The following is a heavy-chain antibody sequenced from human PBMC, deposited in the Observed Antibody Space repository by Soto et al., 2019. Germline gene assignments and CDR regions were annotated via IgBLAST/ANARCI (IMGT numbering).Heavy chain of an antibody. CDR3: ARGDSSGWYSIDH. D-gene: IGHD6-19*01. CDR1: GGSISSYY. J-gene: IGHJ4*02. Sequence: QVQLQESGPGLMKPSETLSLTCTVSGGSISSYYWSWIRQPPGQGLECIGYNYYNGSTNYNPSLKSQVTISVDTSKNQFSLELSSVTAADTDVYYCARGDSSGWYSIDHWGQGTLVTVSS. V-gene: IGHV4-59*01. CDR2: NYYNGST.